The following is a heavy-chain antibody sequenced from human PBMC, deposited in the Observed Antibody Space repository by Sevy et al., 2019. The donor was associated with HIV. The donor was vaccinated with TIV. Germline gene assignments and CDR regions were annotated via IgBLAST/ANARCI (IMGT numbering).Heavy chain of an antibody. Sequence: GGCLRLSCAASGFNFDDYAMHWVRQAPGKGLEWVSGISWNSGSKGYADSVKGRFTISRDNAKNSLYLQMNSLRVEDTAFYYCAKDSNFGYNYYYGMHVWGQGTTVTASS. CDR3: AKDSNFGYNYYYGMHV. CDR2: ISWNSGSK. J-gene: IGHJ6*02. CDR1: GFNFDDYA. V-gene: IGHV3-9*01. D-gene: IGHD4-4*01.